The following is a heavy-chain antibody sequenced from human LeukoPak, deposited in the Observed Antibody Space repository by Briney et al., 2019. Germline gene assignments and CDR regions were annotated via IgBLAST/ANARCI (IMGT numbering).Heavy chain of an antibody. J-gene: IGHJ4*02. V-gene: IGHV3-23*01. D-gene: IGHD3-10*01. Sequence: GGSLRLSCAASGFTFSSYGMSWVRQPPGKGLEWVSAISGSGGSTYYADSVKGRFTISRDNSKNTLYLQMNSLRAEDTAVYYCAKTLPTFYGSGSYYKNPIDYWGQGTLVTVSS. CDR3: AKTLPTFYGSGSYYKNPIDY. CDR2: ISGSGGST. CDR1: GFTFSSYG.